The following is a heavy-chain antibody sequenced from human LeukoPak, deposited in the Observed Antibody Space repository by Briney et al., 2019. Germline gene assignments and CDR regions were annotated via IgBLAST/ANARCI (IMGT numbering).Heavy chain of an antibody. J-gene: IGHJ4*02. D-gene: IGHD6-13*01. V-gene: IGHV1-18*01. CDR2: ISVYNGNT. Sequence: ASVKLSCKASGYTFTSYGISWVRQAPGQGLEWMGWISVYNGNTNYAQKLQGRVTMTTDTSTSTAYMELRSLRSDDTAVYYCARDAATFSSSWYDYWGQGTLVTVSS. CDR3: ARDAATFSSSWYDY. CDR1: GYTFTSYG.